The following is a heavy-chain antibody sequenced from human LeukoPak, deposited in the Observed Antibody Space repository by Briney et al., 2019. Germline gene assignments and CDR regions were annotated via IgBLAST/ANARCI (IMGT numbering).Heavy chain of an antibody. Sequence: GASVKVSCKASGYTFTTYAMHWVRQAPGQRLEWMGWINAGNGNTKYSQKFQGRVTITRDTSASTAYMELSSLRSEDTAVYYCARVPGSRTINFDHWGQGTLVTVSS. J-gene: IGHJ4*02. CDR3: ARVPGSRTINFDH. CDR1: GYTFTTYA. V-gene: IGHV1-3*01. CDR2: INAGNGNT. D-gene: IGHD1-26*01.